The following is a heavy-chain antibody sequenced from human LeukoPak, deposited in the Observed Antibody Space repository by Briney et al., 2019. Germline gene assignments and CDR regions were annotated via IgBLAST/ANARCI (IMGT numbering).Heavy chain of an antibody. CDR3: ARADYSGNSDYYYYGLDV. D-gene: IGHD4-23*01. CDR1: GYTFTNYY. V-gene: IGHV1-46*01. J-gene: IGHJ6*02. Sequence: GASVKVSCAASGYTFTNYYMHSVRQAPGQGLEWMGIINPGGGSTSYTQMFQGRVTMTRDTSTSTVYMALSGLRSQDTAVYYCARADYSGNSDYYYYGLDVWGLGTTVTVSS. CDR2: INPGGGST.